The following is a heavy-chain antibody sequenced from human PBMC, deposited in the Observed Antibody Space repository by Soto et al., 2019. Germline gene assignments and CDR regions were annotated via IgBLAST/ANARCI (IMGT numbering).Heavy chain of an antibody. CDR3: ARLGRFLEWVKPPPYGMDV. Sequence: GESLKISCKGSGYSFTSYWIGWVRQMPGKGLGWMGTIYPGDSDTRYSPSFQGQVTISADKSISTAYLQWSSLKASDTAMYYCARLGRFLEWVKPPPYGMDVWGQGTTVTVSS. J-gene: IGHJ6*02. CDR1: GYSFTSYW. CDR2: IYPGDSDT. D-gene: IGHD3-3*01. V-gene: IGHV5-51*01.